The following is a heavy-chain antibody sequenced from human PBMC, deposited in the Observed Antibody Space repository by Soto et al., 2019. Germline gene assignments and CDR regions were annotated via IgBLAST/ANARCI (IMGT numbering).Heavy chain of an antibody. CDR3: ARDHIVRRYDILTGPAPTYYYYGMDV. D-gene: IGHD3-9*01. CDR2: INSDGTIT. V-gene: IGHV3-74*01. CDR1: GFTFSSYW. J-gene: IGHJ6*02. Sequence: GGSLRLSCAASGFTFSSYWMHWVRQAPGKGLVWVSRINSDGTITTYADSVKGRFTISRDNSKNTLYLQMNSLRAEDTAVYYCARDHIVRRYDILTGPAPTYYYYGMDVWGQGTTVTVSS.